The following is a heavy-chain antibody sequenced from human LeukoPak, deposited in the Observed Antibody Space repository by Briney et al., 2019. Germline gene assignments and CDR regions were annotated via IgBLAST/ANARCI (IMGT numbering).Heavy chain of an antibody. D-gene: IGHD3-16*02. Sequence: GGSLRLSCAASGFTFSSYAMSWVRQAPGKGLEWVSAISGSGGSTYYADSVKGRFTISRDNSKNTLYPQMNSLRAEDTAVYYCANPPTTDYDYVWGSYRLGDDAFDIWGQGTMVTVSS. CDR1: GFTFSSYA. CDR3: ANPPTTDYDYVWGSYRLGDDAFDI. V-gene: IGHV3-23*01. CDR2: ISGSGGST. J-gene: IGHJ3*02.